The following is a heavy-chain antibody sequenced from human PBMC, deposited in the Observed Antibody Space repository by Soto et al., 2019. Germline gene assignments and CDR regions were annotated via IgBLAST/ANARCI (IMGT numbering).Heavy chain of an antibody. J-gene: IGHJ5*02. V-gene: IGHV1-69*05. CDR2: IIPIFGTA. CDR1: GGTFSSYA. D-gene: IGHD6-6*01. CDR3: ERGREDRARPFVNWFDP. Sequence: QVQLVQSGAEVKKPGSSVKVSCKASGGTFSSYAISWVRQAPGQGLEWMGGIIPIFGTANYAQKFQGRVTITPDESTSTAYMELRSLRFEDSAVYYCERGREDRARPFVNWFDPWGQGTLVTVSS.